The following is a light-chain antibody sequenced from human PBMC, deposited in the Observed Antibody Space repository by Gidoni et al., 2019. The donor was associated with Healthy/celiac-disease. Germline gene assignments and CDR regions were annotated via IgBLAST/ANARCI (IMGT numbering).Light chain of an antibody. V-gene: IGKV1-39*01. Sequence: DIQMNQSPSSLSASVGDRVTITCRASQSISSYLNWYQQKPGKAPKLLIYAASSLQSGVPSRFSGSGSGTDFTLTISSLQPEDFATYYCQQSYSGFTFGPGTKVEIK. CDR2: AAS. J-gene: IGKJ3*01. CDR3: QQSYSGFT. CDR1: QSISSY.